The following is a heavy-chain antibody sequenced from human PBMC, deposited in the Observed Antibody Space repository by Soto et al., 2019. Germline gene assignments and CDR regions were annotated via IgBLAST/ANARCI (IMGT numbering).Heavy chain of an antibody. CDR1: GFTFSNYI. CDR3: AREPHQSDHY. CDR2: ISYDGTNK. J-gene: IGHJ4*02. V-gene: IGHV3-30-3*01. Sequence: QVQLVESGGGVVQPGRSLRLSCAASGFTFSNYIMHWVRQAPGKGLEWVAVISYDGTNKYYTDSVRGRFTISRDNSKNTMYLQMNSLRADDTAVYYCAREPHQSDHYWGQGTLVTVSS.